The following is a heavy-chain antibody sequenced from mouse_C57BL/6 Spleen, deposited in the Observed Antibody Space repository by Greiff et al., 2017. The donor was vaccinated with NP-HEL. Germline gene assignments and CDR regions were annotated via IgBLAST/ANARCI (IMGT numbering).Heavy chain of an antibody. CDR1: GYTFTDYY. Sequence: VQLQQSGPELVKPGASVKISCKASGYTFTDYYMNWVKQSHGKSLEWIGDINPNNGGTSYNQKFKGKATLTVDKSSSTAYMELRSLTSEDSAVYYCATGLRQGHYYAMDYWGQGTSVTVSS. D-gene: IGHD2-12*01. CDR3: ATGLRQGHYYAMDY. J-gene: IGHJ4*01. CDR2: INPNNGGT. V-gene: IGHV1-26*01.